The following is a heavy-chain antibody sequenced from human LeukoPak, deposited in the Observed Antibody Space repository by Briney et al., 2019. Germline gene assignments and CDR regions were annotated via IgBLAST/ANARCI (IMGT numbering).Heavy chain of an antibody. CDR1: GFTFSSYS. D-gene: IGHD5-24*01. CDR2: ISSSSSYI. J-gene: IGHJ4*02. CDR3: ARPRWLQFGPHDS. V-gene: IGHV3-21*01. Sequence: GGSLRLSCAASGFTFSSYSMNWVRQAPGKGLEWVSSISSSSSYIYYADSVKGRFTISRDNAKNSPYLQMNSLRAEDTAVYYCARPRWLQFGPHDSWGQGTLVTVSS.